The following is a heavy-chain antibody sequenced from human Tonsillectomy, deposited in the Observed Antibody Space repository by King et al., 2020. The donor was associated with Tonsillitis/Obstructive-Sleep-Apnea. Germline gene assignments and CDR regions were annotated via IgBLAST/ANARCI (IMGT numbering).Heavy chain of an antibody. V-gene: IGHV5-51*01. J-gene: IGHJ2*01. CDR1: GYSLNSYW. D-gene: IGHD4-11*01. CDR3: ARHKQDYSKHRFFDL. Sequence: VQLVESGAEVKKPGESLKISCKGSGYSLNSYWIAWVRQMPGKGLEWMGIIYPGDSDTRYSPSFQGQVTIPADTSISTAYLQWRSLKASDTAMYYCARHKQDYSKHRFFDLWGRGTLVTV. CDR2: IYPGDSDT.